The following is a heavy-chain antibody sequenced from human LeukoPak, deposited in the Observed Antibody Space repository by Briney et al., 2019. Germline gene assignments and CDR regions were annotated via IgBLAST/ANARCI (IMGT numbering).Heavy chain of an antibody. CDR1: GLRFSDYY. Sequence: GGSLRLSCAASGLRFSDYYVSWIRQAPGKGLQWVSYISSGGDIMHYADSVKGRFTGSRDNAKNSGYLEMNSLGAEDTAVYYCATNLIGAGEYFQQWGQGTLVTVSS. CDR3: ATNLIGAGEYFQQ. CDR2: ISSGGDIM. J-gene: IGHJ1*01. V-gene: IGHV3-11*01. D-gene: IGHD2/OR15-2a*01.